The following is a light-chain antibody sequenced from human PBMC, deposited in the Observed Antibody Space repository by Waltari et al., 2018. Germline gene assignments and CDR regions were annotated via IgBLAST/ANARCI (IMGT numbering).Light chain of an antibody. Sequence: EIVLTQSPGTASLSPGERVTLHCRASQSVGSSSLAWYPQKPGQAPRLVIYRASRRATGIPDRFSGSGSGTDFSLTISRLEPEDFAVYYCQQHGTLPATFGQGTKVEIK. CDR3: QQHGTLPAT. J-gene: IGKJ1*01. CDR2: RAS. V-gene: IGKV3-20*01. CDR1: QSVGSSS.